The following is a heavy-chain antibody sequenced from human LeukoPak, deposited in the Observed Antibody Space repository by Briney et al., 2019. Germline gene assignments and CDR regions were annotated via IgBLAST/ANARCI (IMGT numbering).Heavy chain of an antibody. CDR3: ARLSDTEGSSTSYRASDI. V-gene: IGHV3-7*01. D-gene: IGHD2-2*01. J-gene: IGHJ3*02. CDR2: IKQDGSDK. CDR1: GFTFTTYW. Sequence: GGSLRLSCAASGFTFTTYWMSWVRQAPGKGLEWVANIKQDGSDKKYVESVEGRFTISRDNAKNSLYLQMNSLRAEDTAVYYSARLSDTEGSSTSYRASDIWGQGTMVTVSS.